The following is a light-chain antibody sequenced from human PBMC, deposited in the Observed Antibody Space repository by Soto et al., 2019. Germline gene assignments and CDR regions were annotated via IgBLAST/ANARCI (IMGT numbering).Light chain of an antibody. Sequence: QSALSQPASVSGSPGQSITISCTGTSSDVGGFEYVSWYQQHPGKAPKLMIYEVTKRPSGVPDRFSGSKSGNTASLTVSGLQADDEADYCGRPDVGNYNSVCGTGPNVTVL. CDR1: SSDVGGFEY. CDR2: EVT. J-gene: IGLJ1*01. CDR3: RPDVGNYNSV. V-gene: IGLV2-8*01.